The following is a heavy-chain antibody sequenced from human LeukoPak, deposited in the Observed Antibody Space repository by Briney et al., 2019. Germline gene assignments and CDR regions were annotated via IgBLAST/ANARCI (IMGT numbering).Heavy chain of an antibody. V-gene: IGHV4-34*01. J-gene: IGHJ4*02. CDR1: GGSFSGYY. D-gene: IGHD3-3*01. Sequence: SETLSLTCAVYGGSFSGYYWSWIRQPAGKGLESIGEINHSGSTNYNPSLKSRVTISVDTSKNQFSLKLSSVTAADTAVYYCARAYYDFWSGYSAYYFDYWGQGTLVTVSS. CDR3: ARAYYDFWSGYSAYYFDY. CDR2: INHSGST.